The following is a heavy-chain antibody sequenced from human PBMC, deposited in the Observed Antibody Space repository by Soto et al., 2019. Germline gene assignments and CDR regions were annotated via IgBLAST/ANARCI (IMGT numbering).Heavy chain of an antibody. CDR3: ARHGTTVVTRKGWFDP. V-gene: IGHV4-59*08. CDR1: GGSISSYY. J-gene: IGHJ5*02. Sequence: SETLSLTCTVSGGSISSYYWSWIRQPPGKGLEWIGYIYYSGSTNYNPSLKSRVTISVDTSKNQFSLKLSSVTAADTAVYYCARHGTTVVTRKGWFDPWGQGTLVTVSS. D-gene: IGHD4-17*01. CDR2: IYYSGST.